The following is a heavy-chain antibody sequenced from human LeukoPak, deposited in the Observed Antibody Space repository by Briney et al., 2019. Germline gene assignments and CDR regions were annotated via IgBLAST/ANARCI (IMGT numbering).Heavy chain of an antibody. J-gene: IGHJ5*02. Sequence: SETLSLTCTVSGGSISSSSYYWGWIRQPPGKGLEWIGSIYYSGSTYYNPSLKSRVTISVDTSKSQFSLKLSSVTAADTAVYYCARSPRTDYDILTGLYNWFDPWGQGTLVTVSS. CDR2: IYYSGST. V-gene: IGHV4-39*01. CDR1: GGSISSSSYY. D-gene: IGHD3-9*01. CDR3: ARSPRTDYDILTGLYNWFDP.